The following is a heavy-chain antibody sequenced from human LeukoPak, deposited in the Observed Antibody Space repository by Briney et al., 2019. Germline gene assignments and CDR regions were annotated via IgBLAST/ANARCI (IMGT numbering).Heavy chain of an antibody. Sequence: PSETLSLTCTVSGGSISSSSYYWAWIRQPPGKRLEWVGSGYFSGSTYYNPSLKSRGTISVDASKNQFSLKLSSVTAADTAVYYCARSSGPSDYWGQGTLVTVSS. J-gene: IGHJ4*02. D-gene: IGHD2-15*01. CDR2: GYFSGST. CDR1: GGSISSSSYY. CDR3: ARSSGPSDY. V-gene: IGHV4-39*01.